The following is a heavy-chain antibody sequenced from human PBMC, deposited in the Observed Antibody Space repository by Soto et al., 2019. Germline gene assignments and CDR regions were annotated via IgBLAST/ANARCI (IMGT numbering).Heavy chain of an antibody. Sequence: GGSLRLSCAASGFTFSSYAMSWVRQAPGKGLEWVSAISGSGGSTYYADSVKGRFTISRDNSKNTLYLQMNSLRAEDTAVYYCAKRRDPFYGSGSYSDYWGQGTLVTVSS. CDR2: ISGSGGST. V-gene: IGHV3-23*01. D-gene: IGHD3-10*01. CDR3: AKRRDPFYGSGSYSDY. CDR1: GFTFSSYA. J-gene: IGHJ4*02.